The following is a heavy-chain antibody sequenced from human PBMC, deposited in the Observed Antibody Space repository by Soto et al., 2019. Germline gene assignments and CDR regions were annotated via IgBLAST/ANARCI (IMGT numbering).Heavy chain of an antibody. Sequence: PGGSLRLSCAASGFTFSTYWMSWVRQAPGKGLEWVANIKEDGRERYYLDSVKGRFTIFRDNAQNSLYLEMNSLRAEDTAVYYWARQNDCDDSSGYYSWFDPWGQGTMVTVSS. J-gene: IGHJ5*02. CDR2: IKEDGRER. D-gene: IGHD3-22*01. V-gene: IGHV3-7*05. CDR3: ARQNDCDDSSGYYSWFDP. CDR1: GFTFSTYW.